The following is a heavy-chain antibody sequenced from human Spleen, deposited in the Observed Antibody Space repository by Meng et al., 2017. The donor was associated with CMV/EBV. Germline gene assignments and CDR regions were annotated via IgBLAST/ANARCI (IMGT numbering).Heavy chain of an antibody. D-gene: IGHD6-13*01. CDR2: IIPILGIA. V-gene: IGHV1-69*02. CDR3: ARQIVASGLFDY. Sequence: SVKVSCKASGGTFSSYTISWVRQAPGQGLEWMGRIIPILGIANYAQKFQGRVTITADKSTSTAYMELSRLRSDDTAIYYCARQIVASGLFDYWGQGTLVTVSS. J-gene: IGHJ4*02. CDR1: GGTFSSYT.